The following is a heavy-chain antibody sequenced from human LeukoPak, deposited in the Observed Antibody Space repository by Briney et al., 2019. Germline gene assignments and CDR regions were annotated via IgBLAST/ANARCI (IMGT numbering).Heavy chain of an antibody. Sequence: GGSLRLSCAASGFTFSSYGMHWVRQAPGKGLEWVAFIRYDGSNKYYADSVKGRFTISRDNSKNTLYLQMNSLRAEDTAVYYCAKNPTSYYGSGTPNDYWGQGTLVTVSS. CDR1: GFTFSSYG. CDR3: AKNPTSYYGSGTPNDY. J-gene: IGHJ4*02. CDR2: IRYDGSNK. V-gene: IGHV3-30*02. D-gene: IGHD3-10*01.